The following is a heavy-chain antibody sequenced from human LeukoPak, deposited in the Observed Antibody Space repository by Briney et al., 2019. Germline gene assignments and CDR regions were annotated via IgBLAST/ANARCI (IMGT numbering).Heavy chain of an antibody. Sequence: GASVKVSCKASGHTFTSYDINWVRQATGQGLEWMGWMNPNSGNTGYAQKFQGRVTITRNTSISTAYMELSSLRSEDTAVYYCALGAGYDLDYFDYWGQGTLVTVSS. CDR1: GHTFTSYD. CDR2: MNPNSGNT. J-gene: IGHJ4*02. D-gene: IGHD5-12*01. CDR3: ALGAGYDLDYFDY. V-gene: IGHV1-8*03.